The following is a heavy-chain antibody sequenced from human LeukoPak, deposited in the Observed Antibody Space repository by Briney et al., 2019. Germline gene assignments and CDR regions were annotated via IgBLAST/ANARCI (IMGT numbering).Heavy chain of an antibody. CDR2: IYYSGST. J-gene: IGHJ4*02. CDR3: ASSGWYGVDY. CDR1: GGSISSGDYY. V-gene: IGHV4-31*03. D-gene: IGHD6-19*01. Sequence: SETLSLTCTVSGGSISSGDYYWSWIRQHPGKGLEWIGYIYYSGSTYYNPSLKSRVTISVDTSKNQFSLKLSSVTAADTAVYYCASSGWYGVDYWGQGTLVTVSS.